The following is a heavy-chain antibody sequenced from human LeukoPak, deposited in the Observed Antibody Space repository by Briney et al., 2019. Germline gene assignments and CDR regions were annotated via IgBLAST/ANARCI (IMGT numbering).Heavy chain of an antibody. CDR1: GFTFSSYG. Sequence: GGSLRLSCAASGFTFSSYGMHWVRQAPGKGLEWVAVIWYDGSNKYYADSVKGRFTISRDNAKNSLYLQMNSLRAEDTAVYYCARDETLEPLFDYYYYYYGMDVWGQGTTVTVSS. CDR2: IWYDGSNK. J-gene: IGHJ6*02. CDR3: ARDETLEPLFDYYYYYYGMDV. V-gene: IGHV3-33*08. D-gene: IGHD1-14*01.